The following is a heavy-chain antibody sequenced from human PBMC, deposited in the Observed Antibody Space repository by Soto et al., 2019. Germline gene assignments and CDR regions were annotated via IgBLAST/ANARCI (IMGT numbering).Heavy chain of an antibody. Sequence: QVQLVESGGGVVQPGRSRRLSCAASGFTFSSCAMHWVRQAPGKGLEWVALISYDGSNKYYADSVKGRFTISRDNSKNTLYLQMNSLRAEDTAVYYCARDKRDLRFLEWSYYFDYWGQRTLGTVSS. CDR2: ISYDGSNK. D-gene: IGHD3-3*01. J-gene: IGHJ4*02. CDR3: ARDKRDLRFLEWSYYFDY. CDR1: GFTFSSCA. V-gene: IGHV3-30-3*01.